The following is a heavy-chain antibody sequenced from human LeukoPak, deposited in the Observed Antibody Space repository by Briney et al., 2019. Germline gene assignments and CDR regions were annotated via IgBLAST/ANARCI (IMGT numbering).Heavy chain of an antibody. CDR1: GYTFTGYY. CDR2: ISPNSGGT. Sequence: ASVKVSCKASGYTFTGYYMHWVRQAPGQGLEWMGWISPNSGGTNYAQKFQGRVTMTRDTSISTAYMELSRLRSDDTAVYYCAIGRDLFSEYFQHWGQGTLVTVSS. J-gene: IGHJ1*01. V-gene: IGHV1-2*02. CDR3: AIGRDLFSEYFQH. D-gene: IGHD2-21*01.